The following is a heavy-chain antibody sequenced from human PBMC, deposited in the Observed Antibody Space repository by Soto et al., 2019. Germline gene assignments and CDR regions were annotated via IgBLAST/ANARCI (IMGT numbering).Heavy chain of an antibody. J-gene: IGHJ5*02. CDR3: ARERGYCSGGSCYNWFDP. D-gene: IGHD2-15*01. CDR1: CGSIGSGDYY. Sequence: SETLSLTCTVSCGSIGSGDYYWSWIRQPPGKGLEWIGYIYYSGSTYYNPSLKSRVTISVDTSKNQFSLKLSSVTAADTAVYYCARERGYCSGGSCYNWFDPWGQGTLVTVSS. V-gene: IGHV4-30-4*01. CDR2: IYYSGST.